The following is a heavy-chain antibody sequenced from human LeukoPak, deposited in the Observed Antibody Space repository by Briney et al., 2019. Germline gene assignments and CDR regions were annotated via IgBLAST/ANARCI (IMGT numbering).Heavy chain of an antibody. CDR3: AKGTTVIRGGWFDP. CDR1: GFTFSNYA. D-gene: IGHD4-17*01. Sequence: GGSLRLSCAASGFTFSNYAMSWVRQAPGKGLEWVSTISNSGGSTYCADSVKSRFTISRDNSKNTLYLQMNSLRAEDTAVYYCAKGTTVIRGGWFDPWGQGTLVTVSS. J-gene: IGHJ5*02. V-gene: IGHV3-23*01. CDR2: ISNSGGST.